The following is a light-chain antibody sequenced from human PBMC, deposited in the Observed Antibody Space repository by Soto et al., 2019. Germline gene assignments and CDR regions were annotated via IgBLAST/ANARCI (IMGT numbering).Light chain of an antibody. CDR1: SSDIGGHNS. CDR2: NVS. J-gene: IGLJ1*01. CDR3: TYFTSASTYV. V-gene: IGLV2-14*01. Sequence: QSVLTQPASVSGSPGQSIAISCTGTSSDIGGHNSVSWYQQHPGKAPKLMIYNVSNRPSGVSNRFSGSKSGNTASLTISWLLAEDEADYYCTYFTSASTYVFGAGTKVTVL.